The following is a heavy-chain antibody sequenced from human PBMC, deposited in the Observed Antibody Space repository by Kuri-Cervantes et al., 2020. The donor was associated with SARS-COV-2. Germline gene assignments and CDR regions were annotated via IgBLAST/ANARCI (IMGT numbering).Heavy chain of an antibody. D-gene: IGHD5-18*01. CDR3: AKVAYSYGYPTHYFDY. CDR1: GIIFSSYS. CDR2: ISSSSSYI. J-gene: IGHJ4*02. V-gene: IGHV3-21*01. Sequence: AAAGIIFSSYSMNRGQQAPGKGLEWVSSISSSSSYIYYADSVKGRFTISRDNAKNSLYLQMNRLRAEDTAVYYCAKVAYSYGYPTHYFDYWGQGTLVTVSS.